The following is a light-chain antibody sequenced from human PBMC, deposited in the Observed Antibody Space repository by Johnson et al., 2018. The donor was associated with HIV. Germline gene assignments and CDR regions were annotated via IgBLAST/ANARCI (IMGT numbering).Light chain of an antibody. CDR3: GTWDSSLSVYV. V-gene: IGLV1-51*02. CDR2: EKY. J-gene: IGLJ1*01. Sequence: HSVLTQPPSVSAAPGQKVTISCSGSSSNIGNNFVSWYQQLPGTAPKLLIYEKYKRPSGIPDRFSGSKSGTSATLGITGLQTGDEADYYCGTWDSSLSVYVFGTGTKVTVL. CDR1: SSNIGNNF.